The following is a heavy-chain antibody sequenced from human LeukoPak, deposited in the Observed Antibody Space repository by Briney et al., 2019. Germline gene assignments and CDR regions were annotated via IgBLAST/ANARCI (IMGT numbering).Heavy chain of an antibody. Sequence: PGGSLRLSCAASGFTFSSYGMNWVRQAPGKGLEWVSSISSSSSYIYYADSVKGRFTISRDNAKNSLYLQMNSLRAEDTAVYYCARPRYLGYYDSSGYHDAFDIWGQGTMVTVSS. CDR2: ISSSSSYI. CDR1: GFTFSSYG. J-gene: IGHJ3*02. CDR3: ARPRYLGYYDSSGYHDAFDI. D-gene: IGHD3-22*01. V-gene: IGHV3-21*01.